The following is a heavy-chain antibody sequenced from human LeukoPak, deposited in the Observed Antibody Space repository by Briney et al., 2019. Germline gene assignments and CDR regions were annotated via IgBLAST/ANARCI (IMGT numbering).Heavy chain of an antibody. V-gene: IGHV4-59*01. Sequence: SSETLSLTCTVSGDSISFYYWGWIRQPPGKGLEWIGYIYYSGSTNYNPSLKSRVTISIDTSKNQFSLKLSSVTAADTAVYYCARDSGREYSYGLDYWGQGALVTVSS. D-gene: IGHD5-18*01. J-gene: IGHJ4*02. CDR3: ARDSGREYSYGLDY. CDR1: GDSISFYY. CDR2: IYYSGST.